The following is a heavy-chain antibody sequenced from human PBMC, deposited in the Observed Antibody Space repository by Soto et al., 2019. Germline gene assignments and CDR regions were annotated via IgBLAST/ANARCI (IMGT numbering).Heavy chain of an antibody. CDR3: ARLGEYYQSLDP. J-gene: IGHJ5*02. Sequence: PSETLSLTCTVSGGSISPYYWAWIRQPPGKGLKWVGYIYYSGTTSYDPSLKSRVSLSIETSKSQFSLRLRSVTASDAAVYYCARLGEYYQSLDPWGQGTLVTVSS. CDR2: IYYSGTT. D-gene: IGHD2-2*01. V-gene: IGHV4-59*08. CDR1: GGSISPYY.